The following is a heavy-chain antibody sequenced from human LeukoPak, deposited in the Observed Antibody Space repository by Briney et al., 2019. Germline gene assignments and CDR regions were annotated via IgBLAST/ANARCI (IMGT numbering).Heavy chain of an antibody. Sequence: SETLSLTCTVSGGSISSSSYYWGWIRQPPGKGLEWIGSIYYSGSTYYNPSLKSRVTISVDTSKNQFSLKLSSVTAADTAVYYCARDRSPYYDILTGTGDAFDIWGQGTMVTVSS. D-gene: IGHD3-9*01. J-gene: IGHJ3*02. CDR2: IYYSGST. V-gene: IGHV4-39*07. CDR1: GGSISSSSYY. CDR3: ARDRSPYYDILTGTGDAFDI.